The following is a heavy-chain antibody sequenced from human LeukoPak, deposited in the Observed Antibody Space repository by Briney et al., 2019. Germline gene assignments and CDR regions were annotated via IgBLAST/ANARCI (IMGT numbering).Heavy chain of an antibody. J-gene: IGHJ1*01. CDR2: ISSGGGGSA. CDR1: GFTFSSYA. Sequence: PGGSLRLSCAASGFTFSSYAMSWVRQAPGKGLEWVSSISSGGGGSAYYADSVKGRFTISRDNSRNTLYLQMNSLRAEDTAVYYCAKADCSGGSCYPEYFQHWGQGTLVTVSS. D-gene: IGHD2-15*01. V-gene: IGHV3-23*01. CDR3: AKADCSGGSCYPEYFQH.